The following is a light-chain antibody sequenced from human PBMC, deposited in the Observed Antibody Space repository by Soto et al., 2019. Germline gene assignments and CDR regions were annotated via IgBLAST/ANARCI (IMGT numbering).Light chain of an antibody. Sequence: EIVMTQSPATLSVSPGERAALSCRTSQSVSGNLAWYQQKPGQAPRLLIYGTSTRATGIPARFSGSGSGTEFTLTISSLQSADFTVYYCQKDDDLPLTFGQGTKVEIK. V-gene: IGKV3-15*01. CDR1: QSVSGN. CDR2: GTS. J-gene: IGKJ1*01. CDR3: QKDDDLPLT.